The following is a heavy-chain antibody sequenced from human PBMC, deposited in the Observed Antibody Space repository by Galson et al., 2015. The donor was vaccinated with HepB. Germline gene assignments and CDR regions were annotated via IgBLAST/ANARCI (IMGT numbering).Heavy chain of an antibody. CDR1: GITVSGNH. V-gene: IGHV3-66*02. D-gene: IGHD4-17*01. J-gene: IGHJ6*02. Sequence: SLRLSCAVSGITVSGNHMTWVRQAPGKGLEWVSLIDGGGRTYYADSVKGRFTISRDKSKNTLYLQMNSLRGEDTAVYYCARDQGDDYVNYYYYHGMDVWGQGTTVTVSS. CDR3: ARDQGDDYVNYYYYHGMDV. CDR2: IDGGGRT.